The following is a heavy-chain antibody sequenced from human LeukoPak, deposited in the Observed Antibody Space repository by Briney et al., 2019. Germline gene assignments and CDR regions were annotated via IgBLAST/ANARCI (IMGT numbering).Heavy chain of an antibody. J-gene: IGHJ4*02. D-gene: IGHD5-18*01. CDR1: GGSISGYY. CDR3: ARGIQLWLFDY. CDR2: IYTSGST. Sequence: SETLSLTCTVSGGSISGYYWSWIRQPAGKGLEWIGRIYTSGSTYYNPSLKSRVTISVDTSKNQFSLKLSSVTAADTAVYYCARGIQLWLFDYWGQGTLVTVSS. V-gene: IGHV4-4*07.